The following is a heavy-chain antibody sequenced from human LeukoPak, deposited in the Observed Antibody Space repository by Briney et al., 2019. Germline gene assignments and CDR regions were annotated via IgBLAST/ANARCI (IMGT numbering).Heavy chain of an antibody. CDR1: GHTFSTYG. J-gene: IGHJ3*02. Sequence: GASVKVSRKPSGHTFSTYGISWVRQAPGQGLEWMGWISTYNGNTYYALKLQGRVTMTTDTSTSTAYMELRNLRSDDTAVYYCAREKTRLAAGDAFDIWGQGTMVTVSS. D-gene: IGHD6-13*01. V-gene: IGHV1-18*01. CDR3: AREKTRLAAGDAFDI. CDR2: ISTYNGNT.